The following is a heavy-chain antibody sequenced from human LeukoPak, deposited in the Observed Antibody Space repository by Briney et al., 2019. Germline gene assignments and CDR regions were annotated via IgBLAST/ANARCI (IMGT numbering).Heavy chain of an antibody. D-gene: IGHD5-24*01. CDR2: INPNSGDT. V-gene: IGHV1-2*02. CDR1: GYTFTGYY. CDR3: ARGDVAPGY. J-gene: IGHJ4*02. Sequence: ASVKVSCMASGYTFTGYYIHWVRQAPGQGLEWMGRINPNSGDTNYAQKFQGKVTMTRDTSISTVYMDLRSLRSDDTAVYYCARGDVAPGYWGQGTLVTVPS.